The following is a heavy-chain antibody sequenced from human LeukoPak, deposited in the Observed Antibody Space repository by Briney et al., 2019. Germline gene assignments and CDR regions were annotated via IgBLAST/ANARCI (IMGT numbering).Heavy chain of an antibody. CDR2: ISGSGGST. Sequence: GGSLRLSCAASGFTFSSYAMSWVRQAPGKGLEWVSAISGSGGSTYHADSVKGRFTISRDNSKNTLYLQMNSLRAEDTAVYYCAKTSYSGSYSPSDYWGQGTLVTVSS. CDR3: AKTSYSGSYSPSDY. V-gene: IGHV3-23*01. J-gene: IGHJ4*02. CDR1: GFTFSSYA. D-gene: IGHD1-26*01.